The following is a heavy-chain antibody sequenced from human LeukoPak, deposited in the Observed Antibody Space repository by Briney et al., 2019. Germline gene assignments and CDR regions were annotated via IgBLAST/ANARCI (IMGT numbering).Heavy chain of an antibody. CDR3: ATDKLGGALDI. V-gene: IGHV1-24*01. CDR2: FDPEDGET. D-gene: IGHD2-15*01. J-gene: IGHJ3*02. Sequence: GASVKVSCKVSGYTLTALSMHWVRQAPGKGLGWMGGFDPEDGETIYAKKFQGRVTMTEDTSTDTAYMERSSLRSEDTAVYYCATDKLGGALDIWGQGTMVTVSS. CDR1: GYTLTALS.